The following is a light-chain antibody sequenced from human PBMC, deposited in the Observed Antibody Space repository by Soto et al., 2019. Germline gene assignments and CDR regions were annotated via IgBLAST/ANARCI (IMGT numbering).Light chain of an antibody. Sequence: EIVMTQSPATLSVSPGERATLSCRASLSVSRNLAWYQQKPGQAPRVIIFGVSTRATGVPDRFSGSGSGTDFTLTISRLEPEDFAVYYCQQYSNWPLTFGGGTKVDTK. CDR3: QQYSNWPLT. CDR1: LSVSRN. V-gene: IGKV3D-15*01. J-gene: IGKJ4*01. CDR2: GVS.